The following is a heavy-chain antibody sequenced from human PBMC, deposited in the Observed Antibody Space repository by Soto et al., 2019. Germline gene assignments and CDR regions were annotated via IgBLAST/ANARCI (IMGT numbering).Heavy chain of an antibody. Sequence: GASVKVSCKASGYTFTSYDINWVRQATGQGLEWMGWMNPNSGNTGYAQKFQGRVTMTRNTSISTAYMELSSLRSEDTAVYYCARAAPLLFYCSGGSCYQGRDYYYYMDVWGKGTTVTV. D-gene: IGHD2-15*01. CDR2: MNPNSGNT. J-gene: IGHJ6*03. CDR3: ARAAPLLFYCSGGSCYQGRDYYYYMDV. CDR1: GYTFTSYD. V-gene: IGHV1-8*01.